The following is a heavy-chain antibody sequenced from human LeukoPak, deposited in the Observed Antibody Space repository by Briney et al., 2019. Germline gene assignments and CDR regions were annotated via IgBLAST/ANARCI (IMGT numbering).Heavy chain of an antibody. D-gene: IGHD4-23*01. CDR3: ARIFYGGSDAFDI. CDR1: GGSISGYH. V-gene: IGHV4-59*01. CDR2: IYYSGSS. Sequence: SETLSLTCNVSGGSISGYHWSWIRQPPGKGLEWLGYIYYSGSSNYNPSLKSRVTISADTSKNQFSLKLSSVTAADTAVYYCARIFYGGSDAFDIWGQGTMVTVSS. J-gene: IGHJ3*02.